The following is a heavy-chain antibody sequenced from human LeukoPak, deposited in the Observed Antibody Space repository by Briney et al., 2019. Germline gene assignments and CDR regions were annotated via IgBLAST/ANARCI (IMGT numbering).Heavy chain of an antibody. D-gene: IGHD6-13*01. CDR2: IKQDGSEK. Sequence: PGGSLRLSCAASGFTFSSYWMSWVRQAPGKGLEWVANIKQDGSEKYYVDSVKGRFTISRDNAKNSLYLQMNSLRAEDTAVYYCARADQQLGIYYYYYMDVWGKGTTVTVSS. CDR3: ARADQQLGIYYYYYMDV. V-gene: IGHV3-7*01. CDR1: GFTFSSYW. J-gene: IGHJ6*03.